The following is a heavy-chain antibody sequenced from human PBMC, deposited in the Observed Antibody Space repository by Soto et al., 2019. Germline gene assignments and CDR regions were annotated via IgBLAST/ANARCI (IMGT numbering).Heavy chain of an antibody. CDR1: GFRFGAYG. D-gene: IGHD3-22*01. Sequence: GGSLRLSCAASGFRFGAYGIHWVRQAPGKGLEWVSIIYSGGSRYYADPVKGRFTISRDNSKNTLYLQMNSLRAEDTAVYYCAREDWDDSSGYYYFDYWGQGTLVTVSS. CDR3: AREDWDDSSGYYYFDY. J-gene: IGHJ4*02. CDR2: IYSGGSR. V-gene: IGHV3-NL1*01.